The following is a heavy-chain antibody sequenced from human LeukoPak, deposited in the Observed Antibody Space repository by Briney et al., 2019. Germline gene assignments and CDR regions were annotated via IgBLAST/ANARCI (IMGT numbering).Heavy chain of an antibody. CDR1: GYTFAGYY. CDR3: AREIGSGSFLDN. Sequence: ASVKVSCKASGYTFAGYYMHWVRRAPGQGLEWMGWINPKIGGTNYAQKFQGRFTMTRDTSISTAYMELSRLRSDDTAVYYCAREIGSGSFLDNWGQGTLVTVSS. D-gene: IGHD3-10*01. J-gene: IGHJ4*02. V-gene: IGHV1-2*02. CDR2: INPKIGGT.